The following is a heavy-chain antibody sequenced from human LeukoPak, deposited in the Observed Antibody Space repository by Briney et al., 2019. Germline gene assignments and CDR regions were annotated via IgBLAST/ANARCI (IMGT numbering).Heavy chain of an antibody. D-gene: IGHD2-21*02. CDR3: ARAEVTLDAFDT. CDR2: IGTAGDT. CDR1: GFTFSSYD. V-gene: IGHV3-13*01. J-gene: IGHJ3*02. Sequence: HPGGSLRLSCAASGFTFSSYDMHWVRQATGKGLEWVSAIGTAGDTYYPGSVKGRFTISRENAKNSLYLQMNSLRAGDTAVYYCARAEVTLDAFDTWGQGTMVTVSS.